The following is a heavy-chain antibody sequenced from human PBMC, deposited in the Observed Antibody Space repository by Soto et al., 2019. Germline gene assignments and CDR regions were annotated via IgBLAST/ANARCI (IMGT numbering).Heavy chain of an antibody. Sequence: GESLKISCKGSGYSFTSYWIGWVRQMPGKGLEWMGIIYPGDSDTRYSPSFQGKVTISADKSISTAYLQWSSLKASDTAMYYCARRRAAKPNYYGMDVWGQGTTVNVSS. CDR2: IYPGDSDT. CDR3: ARRRAAKPNYYGMDV. V-gene: IGHV5-51*01. D-gene: IGHD2-15*01. CDR1: GYSFTSYW. J-gene: IGHJ6*02.